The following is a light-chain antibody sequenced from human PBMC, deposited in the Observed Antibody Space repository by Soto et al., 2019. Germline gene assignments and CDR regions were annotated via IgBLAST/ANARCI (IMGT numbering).Light chain of an antibody. Sequence: DIVMTQSPDSLAVSLGERATINCKSSQNVLHSSNNKNYLAWYQQKPGQPPKLLIYWASTRESGVPDRFSGSGSGTDFTLTISSLPAGDVAVYYCQQYYNTPYTFGQGTKLEI. J-gene: IGKJ2*01. CDR1: QNVLHSSNNKNY. CDR2: WAS. CDR3: QQYYNTPYT. V-gene: IGKV4-1*01.